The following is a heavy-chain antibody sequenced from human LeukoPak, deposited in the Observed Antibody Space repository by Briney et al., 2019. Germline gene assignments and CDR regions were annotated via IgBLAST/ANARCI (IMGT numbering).Heavy chain of an antibody. Sequence: ASVKVSCKASGYTFTSYDINWVRQATGQGPEWMGWMNPNSGNTGYAQKFQGRVTMTRNTSISTAYMELSSLRSEDTAVYYCAREEALAYYYGMDVWGQGTTVTVSS. CDR1: GYTFTSYD. CDR3: AREEALAYYYGMDV. CDR2: MNPNSGNT. J-gene: IGHJ6*02. V-gene: IGHV1-8*01.